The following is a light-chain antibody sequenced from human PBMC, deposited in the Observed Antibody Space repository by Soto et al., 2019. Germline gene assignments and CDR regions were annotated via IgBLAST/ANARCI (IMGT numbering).Light chain of an antibody. V-gene: IGLV2-11*01. Sequence: QSALTQPRSVSGSPGQSVTISCTGTSSDVGGYNYVSWYQQHPGKAPKLMIYDVSKRPSGVTDRFSGSKSGNTACLTISGLQAEDEADYYCCSYAGSYTYVFGTGTKLTVL. CDR1: SSDVGGYNY. CDR2: DVS. CDR3: CSYAGSYTYV. J-gene: IGLJ1*01.